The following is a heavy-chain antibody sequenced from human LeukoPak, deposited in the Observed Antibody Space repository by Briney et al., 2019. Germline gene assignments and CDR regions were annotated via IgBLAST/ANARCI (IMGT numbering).Heavy chain of an antibody. J-gene: IGHJ4*02. CDR2: MRSKANGGTT. V-gene: IGHV3-49*03. D-gene: IGHD6-19*01. CDR3: TRACSSGWLFVY. Sequence: GGSMRLSCTASGFTFGDYAMSWFRQAPGKGLEWVGFMRSKANGGTTEYAASVKGRFTISRDDSNRLAYLQMNSLKTEDTAVYYCTRACSSGWLFVYWGQGTLVTVSS. CDR1: GFTFGDYA.